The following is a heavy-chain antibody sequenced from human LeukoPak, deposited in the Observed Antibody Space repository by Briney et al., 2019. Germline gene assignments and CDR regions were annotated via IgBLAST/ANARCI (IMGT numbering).Heavy chain of an antibody. J-gene: IGHJ3*02. CDR1: GFTFSSYA. Sequence: PGRSLRLSCAASGFTFSSYAMHWVRQAPGKGLEWVAVISYDGSNKYYADSVKGRFTTSRDNAKNSLYLQMNSLRAEDTAVYYCARVWSATDAFDIWGQGTMVTVSS. D-gene: IGHD3-3*01. CDR3: ARVWSATDAFDI. CDR2: ISYDGSNK. V-gene: IGHV3-30-3*01.